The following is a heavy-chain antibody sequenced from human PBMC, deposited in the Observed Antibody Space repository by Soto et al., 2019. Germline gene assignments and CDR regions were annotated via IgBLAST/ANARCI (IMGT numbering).Heavy chain of an antibody. D-gene: IGHD6-13*01. J-gene: IGHJ5*02. CDR2: ISGSGGST. CDR1: GFTFSSYA. V-gene: IGHV3-23*01. CDR3: ARSMGAEAGPNWFDP. Sequence: GGSLRLSCAASGFTFSSYAMSWVRQAPGKGLEWVSAISGSGGSTYYADSVKGRFTISRDNSKNTLYLQMNSLRAEDTAVYYCARSMGAEAGPNWFDPWGQGTLVTVSS.